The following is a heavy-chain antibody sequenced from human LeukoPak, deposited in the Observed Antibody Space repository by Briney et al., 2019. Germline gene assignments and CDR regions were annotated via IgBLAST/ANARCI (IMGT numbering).Heavy chain of an antibody. CDR3: AFTGDILTGYAH. Sequence: PSETLSLTCAVYGGSFSGYYWSWIRQPPGKGLEWIGEINHSGSTNYNPSLKSRVTISVDTSKNQFSLKLSSVTAADTAAYYCAFTGDILTGYAHWGQGTLVTVSS. CDR1: GGSFSGYY. V-gene: IGHV4-34*01. D-gene: IGHD3-9*01. CDR2: INHSGST. J-gene: IGHJ1*01.